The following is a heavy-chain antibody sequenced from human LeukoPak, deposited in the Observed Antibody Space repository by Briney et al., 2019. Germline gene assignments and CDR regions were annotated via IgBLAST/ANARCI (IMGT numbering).Heavy chain of an antibody. CDR1: GFTFSTYS. J-gene: IGHJ3*02. CDR3: AREPGQRGSYSSGWYPGAFDI. D-gene: IGHD6-19*01. Sequence: GGSLRLSCAASGFTFSTYSMNWVRQAPGKGLEWVSSISSSSSYIYYADSVKGRFTISRDNAKNSLYLQMNSLRAEDTAVYYCAREPGQRGSYSSGWYPGAFDIWGQGTMVTVSS. CDR2: ISSSSSYI. V-gene: IGHV3-21*01.